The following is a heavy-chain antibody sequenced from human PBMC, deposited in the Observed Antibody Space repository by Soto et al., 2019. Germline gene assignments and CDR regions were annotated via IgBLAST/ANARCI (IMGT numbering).Heavy chain of an antibody. D-gene: IGHD1-1*01. CDR2: ISYDGSNK. J-gene: IGHJ4*02. V-gene: IGHV3-30-3*01. Sequence: QVQLVESGGGVVQPGRSLRLSCAASGFTFSSYAMHWVRQAPGKGLEWVAVISYDGSNKYYADSVKGRFTISRDNSKNTLYLQMNSLRAEDTAVYYCARDLGGTPYYFDYWGQGTLVTVSS. CDR3: ARDLGGTPYYFDY. CDR1: GFTFSSYA.